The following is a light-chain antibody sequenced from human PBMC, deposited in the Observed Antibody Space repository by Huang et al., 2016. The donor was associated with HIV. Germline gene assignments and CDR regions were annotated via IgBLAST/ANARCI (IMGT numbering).Light chain of an antibody. CDR2: AAS. CDR3: QQSYSTVFT. V-gene: IGKV1-39*01. CDR1: QSISTY. J-gene: IGKJ3*01. Sequence: DIQMTQSPSSLSASVGDRVTITCRASQSISTYLNWYQQKVGKAPKLLIYAASTLQSGVPSRFTGSGSGTEFTLTISSLQPEDFASYFCQQSYSTVFTFGPGTKVDVK.